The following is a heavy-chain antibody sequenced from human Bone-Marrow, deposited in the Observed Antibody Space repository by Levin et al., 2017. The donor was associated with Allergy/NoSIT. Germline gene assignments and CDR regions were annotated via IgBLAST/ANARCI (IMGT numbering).Heavy chain of an antibody. J-gene: IGHJ4*02. CDR1: GFTFRNYA. CDR2: IGNSGRNT. CDR3: AKAGADYGDYGGEDFDY. V-gene: IGHV3-23*01. D-gene: IGHD4-17*01. Sequence: SCAASGFTFRNYATSWVRQAPGKGLEWVSTIGNSGRNTYYADSVKGRFTISRDNSKNTLYLQLNSLRVEDTALYFCAKAGADYGDYGGEDFDYWGQGTLVTVSS.